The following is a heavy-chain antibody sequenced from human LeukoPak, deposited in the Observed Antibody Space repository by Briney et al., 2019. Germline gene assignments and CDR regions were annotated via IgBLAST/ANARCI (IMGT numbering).Heavy chain of an antibody. J-gene: IGHJ4*02. D-gene: IGHD3-10*01. V-gene: IGHV4-30-4*01. CDR3: ARYYSGSGSYLRVVDY. Sequence: SETLSLTCTVSGGSISSTDFYWSWIRKPPGKGLEWIGYIFYSGSTYYNPSLQSRVTISVNTSKNQFSLTLSSVTAADTAVYYCARYYSGSGSYLRVVDYWGQGTLVTVSS. CDR2: IFYSGST. CDR1: GGSISSTDFY.